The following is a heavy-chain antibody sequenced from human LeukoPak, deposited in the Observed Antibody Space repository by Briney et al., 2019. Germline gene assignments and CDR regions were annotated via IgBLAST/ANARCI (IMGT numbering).Heavy chain of an antibody. D-gene: IGHD3-16*02. V-gene: IGHV1-46*01. Sequence: ASVKVSCKTSGYTFTRYYMQWVRQAPGHGLEWMGIINPISGATDYAQKFQGRVTMTRDTSTSTVYTELSSLRSEDTAMYYCARLPYRDGVAQDYWGQGTLVTVSS. CDR1: GYTFTRYY. CDR2: INPISGAT. J-gene: IGHJ4*02. CDR3: ARLPYRDGVAQDY.